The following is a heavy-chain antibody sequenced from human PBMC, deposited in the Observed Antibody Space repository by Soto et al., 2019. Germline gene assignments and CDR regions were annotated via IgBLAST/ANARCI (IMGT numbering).Heavy chain of an antibody. J-gene: IGHJ6*02. V-gene: IGHV3-30-3*01. CDR2: ISYGGSNK. CDR1: GFTFSSYA. Sequence: GGSLRLSCAASGFTFSSYAMHWVRQAPGKGLEWVAVISYGGSNKYYADSVKGRFTISRDNSKNTLYLQMSSLRAEDTAVYYCARDRPVGWELLDYYYCGMYVWGQGTTVTVSS. CDR3: ARDRPVGWELLDYYYCGMYV. D-gene: IGHD1-26*01.